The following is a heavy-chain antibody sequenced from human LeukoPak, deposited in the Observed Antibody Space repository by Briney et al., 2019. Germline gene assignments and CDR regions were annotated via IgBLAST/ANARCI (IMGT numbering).Heavy chain of an antibody. D-gene: IGHD5-18*01. V-gene: IGHV4-39*01. CDR3: ARQRRHHSYGCWFDP. Sequence: PSETLSLTCTVSGGSISISDYYWGWIRHPPRKGQEWTGSIYYSGSTYYNPSLKSRVTISVDTSKNQFSLKLSSVTAADTAVYYCARQRRHHSYGCWFDPWGQGTLVTVSS. CDR1: GGSISISDYY. J-gene: IGHJ5*02. CDR2: IYYSGST.